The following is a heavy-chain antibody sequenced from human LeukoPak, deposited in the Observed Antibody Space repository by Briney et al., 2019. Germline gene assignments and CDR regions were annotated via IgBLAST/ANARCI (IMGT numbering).Heavy chain of an antibody. J-gene: IGHJ4*02. V-gene: IGHV3-7*01. D-gene: IGHD4-23*01. CDR1: GFTFSSYW. Sequence: GGSLRLSCAASGFTFSSYWMSWVRQAPGKGLEWVANIKQDGSEKYYVDSVKGRFTISRDNSKNTLYLQMNSLRAEDTAVYYCARGRDYGGNSYYFDYWGQGTLVTVSS. CDR2: IKQDGSEK. CDR3: ARGRDYGGNSYYFDY.